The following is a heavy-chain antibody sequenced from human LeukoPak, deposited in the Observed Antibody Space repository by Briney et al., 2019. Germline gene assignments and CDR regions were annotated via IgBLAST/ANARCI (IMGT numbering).Heavy chain of an antibody. J-gene: IGHJ3*02. Sequence: GGSLRLSCAASGFTFSSYSMNWVRQAPGKGLEWVSSISSSSSYIYYADSVKGRFTISRDNSKNTLYLQMNSLRAEDAAVYYCARDMRQWLVGNAFDIWGQGTVVTVSS. CDR3: ARDMRQWLVGNAFDI. D-gene: IGHD6-19*01. CDR2: ISSSSSYI. V-gene: IGHV3-21*01. CDR1: GFTFSSYS.